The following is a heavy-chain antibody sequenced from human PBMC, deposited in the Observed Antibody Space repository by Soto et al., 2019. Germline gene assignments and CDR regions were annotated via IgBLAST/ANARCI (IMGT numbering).Heavy chain of an antibody. CDR2: ISPMFGTA. Sequence: SVKVSCKASGGTFSSYAISGVRQAPGQGLGWMGGISPMFGTANDAQKFQGRVTFTADESTSKAYMELSSLRSEDTAVYYCARVEDYYGSWSKELPPYYYYYGMDVWGQGTTVTVSS. CDR1: GGTFSSYA. J-gene: IGHJ6*02. V-gene: IGHV1-69*13. D-gene: IGHD3-10*01. CDR3: ARVEDYYGSWSKELPPYYYYYGMDV.